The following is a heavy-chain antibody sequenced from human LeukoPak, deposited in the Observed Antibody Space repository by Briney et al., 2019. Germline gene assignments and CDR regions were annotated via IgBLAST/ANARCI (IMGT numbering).Heavy chain of an antibody. V-gene: IGHV1-8*02. D-gene: IGHD1-26*01. CDR1: GYIFTDYY. Sequence: ASVKVSCKASGYIFTDYYMHWVRQATGQGLEWMGWMNPNSGNTGYAQKFQGRVTMTRNTSISTAYMELSSLRSEDTAVYYCARGPRPRVSAYSIWGQGTMVTVSS. CDR2: MNPNSGNT. J-gene: IGHJ3*02. CDR3: ARGPRPRVSAYSI.